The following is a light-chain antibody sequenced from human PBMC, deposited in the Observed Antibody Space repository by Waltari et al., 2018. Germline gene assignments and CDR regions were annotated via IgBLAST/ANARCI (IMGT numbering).Light chain of an antibody. CDR3: QTWGTAVV. CDR1: SGHSSYA. V-gene: IGLV4-69*01. CDR2: LNSDGSH. Sequence: QLVLTQAPSASASLAASVKLTCTLSSGHSSYAIAWHQQQPEKGPRYLMKLNSDGSHSKGDGIPDRFSGSSSGAERYLTISSLQSEDEADYYCQTWGTAVVFGGGTKLTVL. J-gene: IGLJ2*01.